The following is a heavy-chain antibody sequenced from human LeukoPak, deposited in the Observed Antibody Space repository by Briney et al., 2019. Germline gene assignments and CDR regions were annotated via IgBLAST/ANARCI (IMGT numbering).Heavy chain of an antibody. V-gene: IGHV1-46*01. CDR2: INISSGTT. J-gene: IGHJ4*02. D-gene: IGHD6-13*01. Sequence: ASVKVSCKASGYTFTTYFIHWVRQAPGQGLEWKGIINISSGTTTNAQKFQGRVTMTRDTSTGIVYMELSSLRSDDTAVYYCAREERAIAALGRGALDYWGQGTLVTVSS. CDR1: GYTFTTYF. CDR3: AREERAIAALGRGALDY.